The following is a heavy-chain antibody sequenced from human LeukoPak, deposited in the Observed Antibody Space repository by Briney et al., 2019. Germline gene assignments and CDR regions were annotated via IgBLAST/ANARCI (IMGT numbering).Heavy chain of an antibody. V-gene: IGHV3-9*01. J-gene: IGHJ4*02. CDR1: GFTFSSYS. Sequence: PGGSLRLSCAASGFTFSSYSMNWVRQAPGKGPEWVSGISWNSGSIGYADSVKGRFTISRDNAKNSLYLQMNSLRAEDTALYYCAKDMTAAAGPRIDYWGQGTLVTVSS. CDR3: AKDMTAAAGPRIDY. CDR2: ISWNSGSI. D-gene: IGHD6-13*01.